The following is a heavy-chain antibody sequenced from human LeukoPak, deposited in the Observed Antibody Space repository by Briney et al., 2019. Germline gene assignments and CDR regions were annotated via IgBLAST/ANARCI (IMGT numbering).Heavy chain of an antibody. CDR2: ISGSGGST. CDR1: GFTFISYA. J-gene: IGHJ4*02. V-gene: IGHV3-23*01. D-gene: IGHD1-14*01. CDR3: AKDPGSAGSY. Sequence: PWWSLRLSCAASGFTFISYAMSWVRQAPGQRLEWVSAISGSGGSTYYADSVKGRFTISRDNSKNTLYLQMNSLRAEDKAVYYCAKDPGSAGSYWGQGTLVTVSS.